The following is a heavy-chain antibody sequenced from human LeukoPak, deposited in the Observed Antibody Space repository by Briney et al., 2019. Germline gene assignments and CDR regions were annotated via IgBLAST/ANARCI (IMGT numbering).Heavy chain of an antibody. V-gene: IGHV1-69*05. CDR2: IIPIFGTA. Sequence: SVKVSCKASGGTFSSYAISWVRQAPGQGLEWMGRIIPIFGTANYAQKFQGRATITTDESTSTAYMELSSLRSEDTAVYYCASGFGELLEDYFDYWGQGTLVTVSS. D-gene: IGHD3-10*01. CDR3: ASGFGELLEDYFDY. CDR1: GGTFSSYA. J-gene: IGHJ4*02.